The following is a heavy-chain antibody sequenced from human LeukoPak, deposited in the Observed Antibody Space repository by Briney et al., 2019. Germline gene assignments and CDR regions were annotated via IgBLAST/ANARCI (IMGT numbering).Heavy chain of an antibody. CDR2: IIPTFGTA. Sequence: ASVKVSCKASGGTFSSYAISWVRQAPGQGLEWMGGIIPTFGTANYAQKFQGRVTITTDESTSTAYMELSSLRSEDTAVYYCATLTPWSGDDGGDLDYWGQGTLVTVSP. V-gene: IGHV1-69*05. D-gene: IGHD3-3*01. J-gene: IGHJ4*02. CDR3: ATLTPWSGDDGGDLDY. CDR1: GGTFSSYA.